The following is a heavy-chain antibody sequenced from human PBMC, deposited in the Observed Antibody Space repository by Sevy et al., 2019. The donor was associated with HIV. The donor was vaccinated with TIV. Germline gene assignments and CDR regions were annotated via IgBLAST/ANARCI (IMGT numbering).Heavy chain of an antibody. CDR1: GFTFDDYA. Sequence: SLRLSCAASGFTFDDYAMHWVRQAPGKGLEWVSGISWNSGSIGYADSVKGRFTISRDNAKNSLYLQMNSLRAEDTALYYCAKATSGSIVATKTTYYYYYYGMDVWGQGTTVTVSS. V-gene: IGHV3-9*01. CDR2: ISWNSGSI. J-gene: IGHJ6*02. CDR3: AKATSGSIVATKTTYYYYYYGMDV. D-gene: IGHD5-12*01.